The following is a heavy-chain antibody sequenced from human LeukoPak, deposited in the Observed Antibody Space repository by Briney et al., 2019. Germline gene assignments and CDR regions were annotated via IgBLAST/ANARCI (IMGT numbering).Heavy chain of an antibody. D-gene: IGHD5-18*01. CDR1: GFTFSSYG. Sequence: PGGSLRLSCAASGFTFSSYGMHWVRQAPGKGLEWVAVISYDGSNKYYADSVKGRFTISRDNSKNTLYLQMNSLRAEDTAVYYCAKSIQPNYYYYYGMDVWGQGTTVTVSS. J-gene: IGHJ6*02. V-gene: IGHV3-30*18. CDR2: ISYDGSNK. CDR3: AKSIQPNYYYYYGMDV.